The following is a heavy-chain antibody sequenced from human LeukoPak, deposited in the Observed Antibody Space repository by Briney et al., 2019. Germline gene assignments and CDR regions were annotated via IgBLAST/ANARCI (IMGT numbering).Heavy chain of an antibody. D-gene: IGHD4-17*01. CDR3: ARLLSDDYGDYAHFQ. CDR2: ISAYHGNT. Sequence: GASGKVSCKAFGYTFTSYGISWVRQAPGQGLEWMGWISAYHGNTNYAQKLQGRVTMTTDTSTSTAYMELRSLRSDDTAVYYCARLLSDDYGDYAHFQWGQGTLVTVSS. J-gene: IGHJ4*02. CDR1: GYTFTSYG. V-gene: IGHV1-18*01.